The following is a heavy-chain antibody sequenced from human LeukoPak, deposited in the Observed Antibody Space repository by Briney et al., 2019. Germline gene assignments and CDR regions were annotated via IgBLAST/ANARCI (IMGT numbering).Heavy chain of an antibody. D-gene: IGHD3-10*01. CDR3: AKAQGTMVRGVITGY. V-gene: IGHV3-23*01. J-gene: IGHJ4*02. Sequence: GGSLTLACAASGFTFSSYPMSWVRQATGKALEWVSAISGSGGSTYYADSVKGRFTISRDNSKNTLYLQMNSLRAEDTAVYYCAKAQGTMVRGVITGYWGQGTLVTVSS. CDR1: GFTFSSYP. CDR2: ISGSGGST.